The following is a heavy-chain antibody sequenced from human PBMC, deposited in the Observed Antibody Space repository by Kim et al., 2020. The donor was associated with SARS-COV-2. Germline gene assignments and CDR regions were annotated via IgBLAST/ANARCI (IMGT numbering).Heavy chain of an antibody. CDR1: GFTVSSNY. D-gene: IGHD1-26*01. V-gene: IGHV3-66*01. Sequence: GGSLRLSCAASGFTVSSNYMSWVRQAPGKGLEWVLVSYSGGSTYYADAVKGRFTSSRDNSKNTLYLQMNSLRAEDTAVYYCARSVGDTYYLDYWGQGTLVTVSS. CDR3: ARSVGDTYYLDY. CDR2: SYSGGST. J-gene: IGHJ4*02.